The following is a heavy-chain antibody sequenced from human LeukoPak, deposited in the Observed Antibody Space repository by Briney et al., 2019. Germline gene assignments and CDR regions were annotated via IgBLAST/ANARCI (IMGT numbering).Heavy chain of an antibody. CDR2: IIPIFGTA. J-gene: IGHJ4*02. CDR3: ARAVTIYSYGYKDY. D-gene: IGHD5-18*01. CDR1: GGTFSSYA. V-gene: IGHV1-69*13. Sequence: SVKVSCKASGGTFSSYAISWVRQAPGQGLEWMGGIIPIFGTANYAQKFQGRVTITADESTSTAYMELSSLRAEDTAVYYCARAVTIYSYGYKDYWGQGTLVTVSS.